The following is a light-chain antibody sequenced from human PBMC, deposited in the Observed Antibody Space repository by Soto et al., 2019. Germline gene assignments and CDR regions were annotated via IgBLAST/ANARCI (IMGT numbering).Light chain of an antibody. Sequence: VLTQPPSVSAAPGQRVTISCSGSSSNIGGNSVSWYQQLPGTAPKLLIYDDDKRPSGIPDRFSGSKSGTSATLGITGFQTGDEADYYCGSWDSSLSAYVSGTGTKVTVL. CDR2: DDD. CDR1: SSNIGGNS. V-gene: IGLV1-51*01. J-gene: IGLJ1*01. CDR3: GSWDSSLSAYV.